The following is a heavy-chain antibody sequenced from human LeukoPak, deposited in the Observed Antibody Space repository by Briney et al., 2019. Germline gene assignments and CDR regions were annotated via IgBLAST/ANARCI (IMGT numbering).Heavy chain of an antibody. J-gene: IGHJ5*02. CDR2: ISSSSSYI. CDR3: ARERDGLGFDP. Sequence: GGSLRLSCAASGFTVSSNYMSWVRQAPGKGLEWVSSISSSSSYIYYADSVKGRFTISRDNAKNSLYLQMNSLRAEDTAVYYCARERDGLGFDPWGQGTLVTVSS. D-gene: IGHD5-24*01. CDR1: GFTVSSNY. V-gene: IGHV3-21*01.